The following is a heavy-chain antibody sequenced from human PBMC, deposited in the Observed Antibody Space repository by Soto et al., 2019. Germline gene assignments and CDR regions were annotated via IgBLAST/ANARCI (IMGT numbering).Heavy chain of an antibody. CDR2: ISSDGGVK. J-gene: IGHJ6*02. CDR3: AEAFYYGMDV. Sequence: GGSLRLSCAASGFTFSSYGMHWVRQAPGKGLEWVAVISSDGGVKYYADSVEGRFTISRDNSKNTLYLQMNSLRPEDTALYFCAEAFYYGMDVWGQGTTVTVSS. CDR1: GFTFSSYG. V-gene: IGHV3-30*03.